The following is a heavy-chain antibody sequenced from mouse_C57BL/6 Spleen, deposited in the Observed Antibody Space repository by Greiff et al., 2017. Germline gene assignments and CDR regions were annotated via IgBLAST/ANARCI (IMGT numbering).Heavy chain of an antibody. J-gene: IGHJ3*01. CDR3: ARFGALITTVVSSGFAY. D-gene: IGHD1-1*01. CDR1: GYAFSSSW. V-gene: IGHV1-82*01. Sequence: QVQLQQSGPELVKPGASVKISCKASGYAFSSSWMNWVKQRPGKGLEWIGRIYPGDGDTNYNGKFKGKATLTADKSSSTAYMQLSSLTSEDSAVYFCARFGALITTVVSSGFAYWGQGTLVTVSA. CDR2: IYPGDGDT.